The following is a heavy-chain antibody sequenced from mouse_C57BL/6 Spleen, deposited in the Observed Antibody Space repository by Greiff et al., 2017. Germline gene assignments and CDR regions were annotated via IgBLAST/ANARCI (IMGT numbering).Heavy chain of an antibody. CDR3: AKNEKIHYDAMDY. Sequence: VQLQQSGPGLVQPSQSLSITCTVSGFSLTSYGVHWVRQSPGKGLEWLGVIWRGGSTDYNAAFMSRLSITKDNSKSQVFFKMNSLQADDTAIYYCAKNEKIHYDAMDYWGQGTSVTVSS. CDR2: IWRGGST. CDR1: GFSLTSYG. J-gene: IGHJ4*01. V-gene: IGHV2-5*01.